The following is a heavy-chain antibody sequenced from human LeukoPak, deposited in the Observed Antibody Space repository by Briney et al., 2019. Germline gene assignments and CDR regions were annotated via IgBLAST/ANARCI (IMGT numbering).Heavy chain of an antibody. V-gene: IGHV4-34*01. J-gene: IGHJ4*02. CDR2: IHHSGET. D-gene: IGHD2-15*01. CDR1: GESFSDSY. Sequence: SETLSLTCAVYGESFSDSYWSWIRQPPGKGLEWIGEIHHSGETNHNPSLKSRVTISLDTSKNQFSLKLNSVTAADTATYYCARGEGGGSCYNNWGQGTQVTVSS. CDR3: ARGEGGGSCYNN.